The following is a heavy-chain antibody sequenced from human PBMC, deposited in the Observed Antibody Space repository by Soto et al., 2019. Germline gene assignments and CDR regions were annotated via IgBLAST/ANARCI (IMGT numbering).Heavy chain of an antibody. J-gene: IGHJ1*01. CDR3: AKGPHPRYSSSWPYFQH. D-gene: IGHD6-13*01. Sequence: GGSLRLSCAASGFTFSSYAMSWVRQAPGKGLEWVSAISGSGGSTYYADSVKGRFTISRDNSKNTLYLQMNSLRAEDTAVYYCAKGPHPRYSSSWPYFQHWGQGTLVTVSS. CDR1: GFTFSSYA. CDR2: ISGSGGST. V-gene: IGHV3-23*01.